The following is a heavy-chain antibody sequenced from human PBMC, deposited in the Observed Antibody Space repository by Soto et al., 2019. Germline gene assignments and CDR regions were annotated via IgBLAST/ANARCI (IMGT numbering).Heavy chain of an antibody. CDR1: GLVFNNYG. V-gene: IGHV3-21*01. CDR2: ISKSDYT. D-gene: IGHD2-2*01. Sequence: GSLSLSCTVAGLVFNNYGINWVRQAPGKGLEWVSSISKSDYTYYSDSVKGRFTISRDNAKNSVSLQMNTLRVEDTAVYYCAREDSIIIPAVSEFWGQGTLVTVSS. J-gene: IGHJ4*02. CDR3: AREDSIIIPAVSEF.